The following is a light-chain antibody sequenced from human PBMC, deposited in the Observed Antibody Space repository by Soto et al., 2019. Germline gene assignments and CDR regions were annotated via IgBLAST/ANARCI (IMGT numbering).Light chain of an antibody. CDR3: SSYTSSSTFV. Sequence: QSALTQPASVSGSPGQLITISCTGTSSDVGGYNFVSWYQQHPGKAPKLVIFEVSNRPSGVSHRFSGSKSGNTASLTISGLQAEDEADYYCSSYTSSSTFVFGTGTKLTVL. CDR2: EVS. J-gene: IGLJ1*01. V-gene: IGLV2-14*01. CDR1: SSDVGGYNF.